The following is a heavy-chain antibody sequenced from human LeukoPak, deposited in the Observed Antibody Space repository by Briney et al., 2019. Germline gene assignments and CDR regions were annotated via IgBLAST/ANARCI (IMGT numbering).Heavy chain of an antibody. CDR3: ARGITMIVVDYYYGIDV. CDR1: GYTFTSYY. J-gene: IGHJ6*02. Sequence: ASVKVSCKASGYTFTSYYMHWVPQAPGQGLEWMGIINPSGGSTSYAQKFQGRVTMTRDTSTSTVYMELSSLRSEDTAVYYCARGITMIVVDYYYGIDVWGQGTTVTVSS. CDR2: INPSGGST. V-gene: IGHV1-46*01. D-gene: IGHD3-22*01.